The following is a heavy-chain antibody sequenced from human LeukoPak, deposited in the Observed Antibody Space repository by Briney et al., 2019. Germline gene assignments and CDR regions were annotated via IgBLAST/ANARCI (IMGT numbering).Heavy chain of an antibody. CDR3: ARFGLGKHVEVAGIPFDI. D-gene: IGHD6-19*01. CDR2: ISAYNGNT. CDR1: GYSFTSNV. V-gene: IGHV1-18*01. Sequence: ASVKVSCKASGYSFTSNVISWVRQAPGQGLEWMGWISAYNGNTNYAQKLQGRVTMTTDTSTSTAYMELRSLRSDDTAVYYCARFGLGKHVEVAGIPFDIWGQGTMVTVSS. J-gene: IGHJ3*02.